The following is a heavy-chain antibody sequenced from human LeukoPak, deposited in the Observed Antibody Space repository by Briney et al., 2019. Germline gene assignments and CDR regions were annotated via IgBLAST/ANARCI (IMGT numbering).Heavy chain of an antibody. Sequence: PSQTLSLTCTVSGGSISSGDYYWRWLRQPPGTGLEWIGYIYYSGNTYYNPSLKSRVTISVDTSKNQFSLKLISVTAADTAVYYCARVTGGIAAGYWGQGTLVTVSS. V-gene: IGHV4-30-4*08. CDR2: IYYSGNT. J-gene: IGHJ4*02. CDR1: GGSISSGDYY. CDR3: ARVTGGIAAGY. D-gene: IGHD6-13*01.